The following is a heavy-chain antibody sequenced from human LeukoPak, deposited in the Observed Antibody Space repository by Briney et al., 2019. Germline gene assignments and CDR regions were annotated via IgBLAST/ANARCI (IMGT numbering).Heavy chain of an antibody. J-gene: IGHJ4*02. CDR3: ARVRDRSSYFYDLDY. Sequence: SETLSLTCTVSGGSISSYYWSWIRQPPGKGLEWIGCIHYSRSTNYNPSLKSRVTISVDTSKNQFSLKLSSVTAADTAVYYCARVRDRSSYFYDLDYWGQGTLVTVSS. CDR1: GGSISSYY. CDR2: IHYSRST. D-gene: IGHD3-22*01. V-gene: IGHV4-59*01.